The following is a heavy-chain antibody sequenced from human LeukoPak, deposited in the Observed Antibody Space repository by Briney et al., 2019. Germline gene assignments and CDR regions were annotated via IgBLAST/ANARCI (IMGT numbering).Heavy chain of an antibody. CDR1: GGSISSYY. Sequence: SETLSLTCTVSGGSISSYYWSWIRQPPGKGLEWIGYIYHSGSTHYNPSLKSRVTISVDRSKNQFSLKLSSVTAADTAVYYCARGQDIVVVPAATFDYWGQGTLVTVSS. D-gene: IGHD2-2*01. CDR2: IYHSGST. CDR3: ARGQDIVVVPAATFDY. V-gene: IGHV4-59*12. J-gene: IGHJ4*02.